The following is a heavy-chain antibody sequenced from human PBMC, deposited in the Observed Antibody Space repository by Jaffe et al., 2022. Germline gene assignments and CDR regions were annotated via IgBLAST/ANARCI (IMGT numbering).Heavy chain of an antibody. CDR3: AKDAPRYDFWTPSGFDP. CDR1: GFTFSSYG. J-gene: IGHJ5*02. V-gene: IGHV3-30*02. CDR2: IRYDGSNK. D-gene: IGHD3-3*01. Sequence: QVQLVESGGGVVQPGGSLRLSCAASGFTFSSYGMHWVRQAPGKGLEWVAFIRYDGSNKYYADSVKGRFTISRDNSKNTLYLQMNSLRAEDTAVYYCAKDAPRYDFWTPSGFDPWGQGTLVTVSS.